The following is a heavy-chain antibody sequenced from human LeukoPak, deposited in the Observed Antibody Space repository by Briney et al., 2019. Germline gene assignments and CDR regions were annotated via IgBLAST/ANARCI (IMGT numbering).Heavy chain of an antibody. CDR1: GFTFSSYG. J-gene: IGHJ3*02. CDR3: AKDHMITFGGVIVGDAFDI. V-gene: IGHV3-30*18. D-gene: IGHD3-16*02. Sequence: PGGSLRLSCAASGFTFSSYGMHWVRQAPGKGLEWVAVISYDGSNKYYADSVKGRFTISRDNSKNTLYLQMNSLRAEDMAVYYCAKDHMITFGGVIVGDAFDIWGQGTMVTVSS. CDR2: ISYDGSNK.